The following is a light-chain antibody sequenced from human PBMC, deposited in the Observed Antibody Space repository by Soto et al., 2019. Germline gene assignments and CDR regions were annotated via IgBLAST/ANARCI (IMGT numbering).Light chain of an antibody. CDR1: QDISHY. J-gene: IGKJ3*01. V-gene: IGKV1-33*01. CDR2: DAS. Sequence: DIQMTQSPSSLSASVGDRVTITCQASQDISHYLNWYQQKPGKVPKLLMYDASILETGVPSRFSGSGSGTDFTLTISSLQPEDIATYYCQQYDNLPLFTFGPGTKVDLK. CDR3: QQYDNLPLFT.